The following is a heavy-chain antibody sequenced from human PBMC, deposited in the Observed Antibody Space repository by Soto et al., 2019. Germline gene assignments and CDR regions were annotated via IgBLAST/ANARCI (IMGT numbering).Heavy chain of an antibody. D-gene: IGHD5-12*01. CDR1: GFTFSSYS. CDR2: ISSSSSYI. Sequence: GGSLRLSCAASGFTFSSYSMNWIRQAPGKGLEWVSSISSSSSYIYYADSVKGRFTISRDNAKNSLYLQMNSLRAEDTAVYYCARDPRRYSGYYWGQGTLVTVSS. V-gene: IGHV3-21*01. J-gene: IGHJ4*02. CDR3: ARDPRRYSGYY.